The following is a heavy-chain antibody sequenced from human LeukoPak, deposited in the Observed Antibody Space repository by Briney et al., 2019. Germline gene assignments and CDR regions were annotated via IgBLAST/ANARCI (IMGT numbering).Heavy chain of an antibody. D-gene: IGHD3-3*01. CDR2: ISSNGGST. Sequence: GGSLRLSCAASGFTFSSYAMHWVRQAPGKGLEYVSRISSNGGSTYYANSVKGRSTISRDNSKNTLYLQMGSLRAADMAVYYCARGGYYDFWSGTFDYWGQGALVTVSS. CDR1: GFTFSSYA. J-gene: IGHJ4*02. V-gene: IGHV3-64*01. CDR3: ARGGYYDFWSGTFDY.